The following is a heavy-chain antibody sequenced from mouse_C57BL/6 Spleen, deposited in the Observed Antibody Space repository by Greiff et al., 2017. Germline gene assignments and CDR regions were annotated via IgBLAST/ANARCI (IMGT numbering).Heavy chain of an antibody. J-gene: IGHJ3*01. CDR2: IDPETGGT. V-gene: IGHV1-15*01. CDR1: GYTFTDYE. D-gene: IGHD1-1*01. CDR3: TRTIITTVVAWFAY. Sequence: SGAELVRPGASVTLSCKASGYTFTDYEMHWVKQTPVHGLEWIGAIDPETGGTAYNQKFKGKAILTADKSSSTAYMELRSLTSEDSAVYYCTRTIITTVVAWFAYWGQGTLVTVSA.